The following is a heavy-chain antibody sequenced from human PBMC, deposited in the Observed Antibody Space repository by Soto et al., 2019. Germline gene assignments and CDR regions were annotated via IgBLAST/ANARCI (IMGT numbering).Heavy chain of an antibody. Sequence: QVQLQESGPGLVKPSETLSLTCTVSGGSISSYYWSWIRQPPGKGLEWIGYIYYSGSTNYNPSLKSRVTISVDTSKNQFSLKLSSVIAADTAVYYCARAVVDFWSGLNYYGMDVWGQGTTVTVSS. CDR2: IYYSGST. D-gene: IGHD3-3*01. CDR3: ARAVVDFWSGLNYYGMDV. V-gene: IGHV4-59*01. J-gene: IGHJ6*02. CDR1: GGSISSYY.